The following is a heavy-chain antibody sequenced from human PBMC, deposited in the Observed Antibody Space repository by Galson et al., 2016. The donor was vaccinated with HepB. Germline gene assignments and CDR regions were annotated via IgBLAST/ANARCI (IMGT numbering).Heavy chain of an antibody. V-gene: IGHV3-23*01. CDR3: AKGQGLIDY. CDR2: ISGSGGTT. CDR1: GFTFSSYA. J-gene: IGHJ4*02. Sequence: SLRLSCAASGFTFSSYAMSWVRQAPGKGLEWVSVISGSGGTTYYADSVKGRFTISRDNSKSTLYLQMNSLRVEDTALYYCAKGQGLIDYWGQGTLVTGSS.